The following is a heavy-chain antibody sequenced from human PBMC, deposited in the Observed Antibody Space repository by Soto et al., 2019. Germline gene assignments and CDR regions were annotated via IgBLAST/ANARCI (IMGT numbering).Heavy chain of an antibody. D-gene: IGHD3-22*01. Sequence: PGESLKISCKGSGYSFTGYWISWVRQMPGKGLEWMGRIDPSDSYTNYSPSFQGHVTISADKSISTAYLQWSSLKASDTAMYYCARTYMGDSSGYYYVSWGQGTLVTVSS. CDR3: ARTYMGDSSGYYYVS. V-gene: IGHV5-10-1*01. J-gene: IGHJ5*02. CDR2: IDPSDSYT. CDR1: GYSFTGYW.